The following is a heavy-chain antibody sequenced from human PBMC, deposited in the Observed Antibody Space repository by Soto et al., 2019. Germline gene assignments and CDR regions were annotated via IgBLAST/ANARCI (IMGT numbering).Heavy chain of an antibody. V-gene: IGHV4-59*01. CDR2: IYYSGST. D-gene: IGHD3-3*01. J-gene: IGHJ6*02. Sequence: PSETLSLTCTVSGGSISSYYWSWIRQPPGKGLEWIGYIYYSGSTNYNPSLKSRVTISVDTSKNQFSLKLSSVTAADTAVYYCARDRYDFWSGYFPPGVGYYYYGMDVWGQGTTVTVAS. CDR1: GGSISSYY. CDR3: ARDRYDFWSGYFPPGVGYYYYGMDV.